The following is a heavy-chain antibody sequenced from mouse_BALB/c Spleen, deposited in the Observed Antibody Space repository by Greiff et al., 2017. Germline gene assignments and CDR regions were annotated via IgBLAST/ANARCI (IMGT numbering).Heavy chain of an antibody. Sequence: LQESGPGLVKPSQSLSLTCPVTGYSITSGYYWNWIRQFPGNKLEWMGYISYDGSNNYNPSLKNRISITRDTSKNQFFLKLNSVTTEDTATYYCARGETYYAMDYWGQGTSVTVSS. CDR1: GYSITSGYY. J-gene: IGHJ4*01. CDR2: ISYDGSN. V-gene: IGHV3-6*02. CDR3: ARGETYYAMDY.